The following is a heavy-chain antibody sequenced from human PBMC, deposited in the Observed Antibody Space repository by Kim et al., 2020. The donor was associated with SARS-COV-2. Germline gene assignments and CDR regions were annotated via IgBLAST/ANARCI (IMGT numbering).Heavy chain of an antibody. CDR1: GFTFIGHA. CDR2: IDGSDGTT. J-gene: IGHJ4*02. D-gene: IGHD2-2*03. V-gene: IGHV3-23*01. CDR3: MKGGWGWIWDH. Sequence: GGSLRLSCTTSGFTFIGHAMSWVRQAPGQGLEWVSSIDGSDGTTYYVDSVKGRFTISRDDAKNTLYLQMRALIADDTATYYCMKGGWGWIWDHWGQGTLV.